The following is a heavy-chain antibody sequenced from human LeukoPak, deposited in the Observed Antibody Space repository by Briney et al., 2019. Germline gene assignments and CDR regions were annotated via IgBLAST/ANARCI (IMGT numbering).Heavy chain of an antibody. V-gene: IGHV1-18*01. D-gene: IGHD4-17*01. CDR2: VSAYNGNT. Sequence: GASVKVSCKASGYTFTSYGISWVRQAPGQGLEWMGWVSAYNGNTNYAQKLQGRVTMTTDTSTSTAYMELRSLRSDDTAVYYCARESVTTPSNGMDVWGQGTTVTVSS. J-gene: IGHJ6*02. CDR1: GYTFTSYG. CDR3: ARESVTTPSNGMDV.